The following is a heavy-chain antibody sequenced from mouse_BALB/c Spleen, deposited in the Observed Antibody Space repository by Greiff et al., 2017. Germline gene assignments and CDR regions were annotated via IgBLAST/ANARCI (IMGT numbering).Heavy chain of an antibody. CDR2: ISTYYGDA. V-gene: IGHV1S137*01. CDR1: GYTFTDYA. Sequence: QVQLKPSGAELVRPGVSVKISCKGSGYTFTDYAMHWVKQSHAKSLEWIGVISTYYGDASYNQKFKGKATMTVDKSSSTAYMELARLTSEDSAIYYCARGGDGYYGYAMDYWGQGTSVTVSS. J-gene: IGHJ4*01. D-gene: IGHD2-3*01. CDR3: ARGGDGYYGYAMDY.